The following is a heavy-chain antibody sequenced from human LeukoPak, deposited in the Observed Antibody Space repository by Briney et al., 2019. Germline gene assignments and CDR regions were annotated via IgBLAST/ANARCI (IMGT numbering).Heavy chain of an antibody. CDR1: GFTFSSYA. CDR3: AKRPKGYFDY. J-gene: IGHJ4*02. V-gene: IGHV3-23*01. CDR2: TTGGLGST. Sequence: PGGSLRLSCAASGFTFSSYAMSWVRQAPGKGLEWVSTTTGGLGSTYYAGSVKGRFTISRDNSKNTLYLQMNSLRAEDTAVYYCAKRPKGYFDYWGQGTLVTVSS.